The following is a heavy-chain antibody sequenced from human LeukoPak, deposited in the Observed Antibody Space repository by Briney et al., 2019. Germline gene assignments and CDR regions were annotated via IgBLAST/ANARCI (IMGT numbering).Heavy chain of an antibody. J-gene: IGHJ4*02. D-gene: IGHD5-12*01. Sequence: ASVKVSCKASGYTFTGYYMHWVRQAPGQGLEWMGWINPNSGGTNYAQKVQGRVTMTRDTSISTAYMELSRLRSDDTAVYYCAREGRGSGYDLRRDFDYWGQGTLVTVSS. CDR2: INPNSGGT. CDR1: GYTFTGYY. CDR3: AREGRGSGYDLRRDFDY. V-gene: IGHV1-2*02.